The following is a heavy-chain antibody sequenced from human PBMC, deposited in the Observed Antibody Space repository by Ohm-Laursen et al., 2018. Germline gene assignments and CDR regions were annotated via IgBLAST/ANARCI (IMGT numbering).Heavy chain of an antibody. J-gene: IGHJ4*02. CDR3: ARNVDYGDYNYFDY. D-gene: IGHD4-17*01. CDR1: GYTFTTYW. Sequence: ESLKISCKRSGYTFTTYWIGWVRQMPEKGLEWMGIISPFDSYTRYSPSFQGQVTISADKSINTAYLQWSSLKASNTAIYYCARNVDYGDYNYFDYWGQGTLVTVSS. V-gene: IGHV5-51*01. CDR2: ISPFDSYT.